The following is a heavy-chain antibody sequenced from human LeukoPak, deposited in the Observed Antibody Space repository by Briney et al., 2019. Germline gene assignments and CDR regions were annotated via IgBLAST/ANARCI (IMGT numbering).Heavy chain of an antibody. D-gene: IGHD6-19*01. V-gene: IGHV3-30-3*01. Sequence: GRSLRLSCAASGFTFSSYAMHWVRQPPGKGLEWVAVISYDGSNKYYADSVKGRFTISRDNSKNTLYLQMNSLRAEDTAVYYCARDHAPGIAVAGSRRPFDYWGQGTLVTVSS. CDR1: GFTFSSYA. CDR3: ARDHAPGIAVAGSRRPFDY. CDR2: ISYDGSNK. J-gene: IGHJ4*02.